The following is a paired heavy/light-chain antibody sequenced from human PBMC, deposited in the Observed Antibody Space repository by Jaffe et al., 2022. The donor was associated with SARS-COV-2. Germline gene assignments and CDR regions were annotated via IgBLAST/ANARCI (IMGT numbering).Heavy chain of an antibody. CDR3: ARGVPTGEDAFDI. CDR1: GGLIGTFY. V-gene: IGHV4-59*01. Sequence: QVQLQESGPGLVKPSETLSLTCGISGGLIGTFYWNWIRQSPEKGLEWVGYIYKDGSAKYNPSLKSRVTISIDTSKSKFTLSLSSVTAADTAVYYCARGVPTGEDAFDIWGQGAKVTVSS. J-gene: IGHJ3*02. D-gene: IGHD7-27*01. CDR2: IYKDGSA.
Light chain of an antibody. J-gene: IGKJ1*01. Sequence: EIVLAQSPGTLSLSPGERATLSCRASQSVTISYLAWYQQKPGQAPRLLIFGASRRATGIPDRFRVSGSGTDFTLTIARLEPEDSAVYFCQQFADSVTFGQGTKVEVK. CDR1: QSVTISY. V-gene: IGKV3-20*01. CDR2: GAS. CDR3: QQFADSVT.